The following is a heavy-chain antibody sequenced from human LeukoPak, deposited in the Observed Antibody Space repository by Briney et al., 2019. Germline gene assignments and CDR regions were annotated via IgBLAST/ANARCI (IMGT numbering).Heavy chain of an antibody. Sequence: SETLSLTCAVYGGSFSGYYWSWIRQPPGKGLEWIGEINHSGSTNYNPSLKSRVTISVDTSKNQFSLKLSSVTAADTAVYYCASSYCSTTSCYTGDYWGQGTLVTVSS. CDR3: ASSYCSTTSCYTGDY. J-gene: IGHJ4*02. CDR1: GGSFSGYY. D-gene: IGHD2-2*02. CDR2: INHSGST. V-gene: IGHV4-34*01.